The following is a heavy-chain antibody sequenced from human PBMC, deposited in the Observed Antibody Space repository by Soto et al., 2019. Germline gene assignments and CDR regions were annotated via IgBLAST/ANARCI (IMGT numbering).Heavy chain of an antibody. CDR1: GFTFSDYY. CDR2: ISSSGSTI. V-gene: IGHV3-11*01. J-gene: IGHJ6*03. D-gene: IGHD6-13*01. Sequence: PGGSLRLSCAASGFTFSDYYMSWIRQAPGKGLEWVSYISSSGSTIYYADSVKGRFTISRDNAKNSLYLQMNSLRAEDTALYYCAKAGYSSSWSIYYYYYMDVWGKGTTVTVSS. CDR3: AKAGYSSSWSIYYYYYMDV.